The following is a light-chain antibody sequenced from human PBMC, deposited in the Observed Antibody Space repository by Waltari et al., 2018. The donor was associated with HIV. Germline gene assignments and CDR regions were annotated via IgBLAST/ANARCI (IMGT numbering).Light chain of an antibody. Sequence: EIVLTQSPATLSLSPGERATLSCRASQSISHFLAWYQQKPGQAPRLLIYDASNRATGTPARFSGGGSETDFTLTISSLEPEDFAVYYCQQRGHWPPITFGQGTRLEIK. J-gene: IGKJ5*01. CDR3: QQRGHWPPIT. CDR2: DAS. V-gene: IGKV3-11*01. CDR1: QSISHF.